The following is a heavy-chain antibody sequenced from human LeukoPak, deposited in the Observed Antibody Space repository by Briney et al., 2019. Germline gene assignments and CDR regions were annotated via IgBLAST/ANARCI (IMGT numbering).Heavy chain of an antibody. CDR2: INPNSDGT. V-gene: IGHV1-2*02. CDR1: GYTFTGYY. J-gene: IGHJ4*02. CDR3: ARAPPYNILTGYRLFDY. D-gene: IGHD3-9*01. Sequence: GASVKVSCKASGYTFTGYYIHWVRQAPGQGLEWMGWINPNSDGTKYTEKFQGRVTMTRDTSISTAYMEVSRLRSDDTAVYYCARAPPYNILTGYRLFDYWGQGTLVTVSS.